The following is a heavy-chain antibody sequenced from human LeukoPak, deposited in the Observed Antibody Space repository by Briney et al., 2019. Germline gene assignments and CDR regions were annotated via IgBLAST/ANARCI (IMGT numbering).Heavy chain of an antibody. V-gene: IGHV4-59*12. Sequence: SETLSLTCTVSGGSISSYYWSWIRQPPGKGLEWIGYIYYSGSTNYNPSPKSRVTISVNTSKNQFSLKLSSVTAADTAVYYCAREPISKADAFDIWGQGTMVTVSS. D-gene: IGHD3-9*01. CDR3: AREPISKADAFDI. CDR1: GGSISSYY. J-gene: IGHJ3*02. CDR2: IYYSGST.